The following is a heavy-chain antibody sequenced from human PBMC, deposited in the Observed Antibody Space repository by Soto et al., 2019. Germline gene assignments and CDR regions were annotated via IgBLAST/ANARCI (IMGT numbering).Heavy chain of an antibody. CDR3: ARAVSPYFGTWFDP. D-gene: IGHD3-10*01. V-gene: IGHV4-30-2*01. CDR2: ISQTGAT. Sequence: QLQLQESGPGLVKPSETLSLTCAVSGGSITSGNSYSWAWIRQPPGRGLEWIGCISQTGATSYNPSLKSRVSVSLAKAKNQFSLMLSSVPAADMAVYYCARAVSPYFGTWFDPWGQGTLVTVSS. CDR1: GGSITSGNSYS. J-gene: IGHJ5*02.